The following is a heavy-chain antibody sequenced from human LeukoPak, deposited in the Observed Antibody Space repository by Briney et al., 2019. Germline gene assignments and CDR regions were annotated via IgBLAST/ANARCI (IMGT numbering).Heavy chain of an antibody. CDR2: IGPNSGGT. CDR3: ARVRGSGSYFYH. Sequence: GASVKVSCKASGYTFTDYYMHWVRQAPGQGLEWMGWIGPNSGGTKYAQKFQDRVTMTRDTSISTTYMELSRLRSDDTAMYYCARVRGSGSYFYHWGQGTLVTVSS. CDR1: GYTFTDYY. J-gene: IGHJ4*02. D-gene: IGHD3-10*01. V-gene: IGHV1-2*02.